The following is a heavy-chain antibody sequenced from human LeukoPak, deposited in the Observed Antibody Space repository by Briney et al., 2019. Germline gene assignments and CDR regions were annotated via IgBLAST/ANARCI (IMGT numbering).Heavy chain of an antibody. D-gene: IGHD3-10*01. CDR3: AREGVLLWFGELLSDNWFDP. V-gene: IGHV1-8*01. J-gene: IGHJ5*02. CDR2: MNPNSGNA. CDR1: GYTFTSYD. Sequence: ASVKVSCKASGYTFTSYDINWVRQATGQGLEWMGWMNPNSGNAGYAQKFQGRVTMTRNTSISTAYMELSSLRSEDTAVYYCAREGVLLWFGELLSDNWFDPWGQGTLVTVSS.